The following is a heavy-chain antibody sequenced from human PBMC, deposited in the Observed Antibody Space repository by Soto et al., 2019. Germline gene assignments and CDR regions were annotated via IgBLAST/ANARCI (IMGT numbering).Heavy chain of an antibody. D-gene: IGHD3-22*01. CDR2: INPSGGST. J-gene: IGHJ4*02. CDR3: ARGLGSSGYSRLFDALDY. Sequence: ASVKVSCKVSGYTLTELSMHWVRQAPGKGLEWMGIINPSGGSTSYAQKFQGRVTMTRDTSTSTVHMELSSLRSEDTAVYYCARGLGSSGYSRLFDALDYWGQGTLVTVSS. V-gene: IGHV1-46*01. CDR1: GYTLTELS.